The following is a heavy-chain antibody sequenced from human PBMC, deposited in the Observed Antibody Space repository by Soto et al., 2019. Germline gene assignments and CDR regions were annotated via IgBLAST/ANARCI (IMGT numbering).Heavy chain of an antibody. CDR3: ATESGLQNNGQYFYYGMDV. CDR1: GFTFSSYW. Sequence: EVQLVESGGGLVQPGGSLRLSCAASGFTFSSYWMLWVRQAPGKGLVWVSSIKGDGSSTNYADSVKGRFTISRDNGKNTLYLQMNSLRAEDTAVYYCATESGLQNNGQYFYYGMDVWGRGTMVTVSS. D-gene: IGHD1-26*01. V-gene: IGHV3-74*01. J-gene: IGHJ6*02. CDR2: IKGDGSST.